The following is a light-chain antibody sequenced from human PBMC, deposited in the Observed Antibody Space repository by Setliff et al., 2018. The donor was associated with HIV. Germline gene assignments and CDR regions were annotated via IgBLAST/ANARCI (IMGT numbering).Light chain of an antibody. CDR2: DVT. CDR1: SRDVGGYNF. CDR3: SSYTSTRALL. J-gene: IGLJ2*01. Sequence: QSALTQPASVSGSPGQSVTISCTGTSRDVGGYNFVSWYQQHPGKTPELIIYDVTNRPSGVSDRFSGSKSGSTASLTISGLQPEDEADYYCSSYTSTRALLFGGGTK. V-gene: IGLV2-14*03.